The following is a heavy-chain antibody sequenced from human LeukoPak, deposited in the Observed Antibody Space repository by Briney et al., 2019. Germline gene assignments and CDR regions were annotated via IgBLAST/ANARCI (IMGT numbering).Heavy chain of an antibody. D-gene: IGHD4-17*01. CDR1: GYSFTSYW. J-gene: IGHJ4*02. Sequence: LGESLKISCKGSGYSFTSYWISWVRQMPGKGLEWMGRIDPSDSYTNYSPSFQGHATISADKSISTAYLQWSSLKASDTAMYYCARRTDYGDFLDYWGQGTLVTVSS. CDR2: IDPSDSYT. V-gene: IGHV5-10-1*01. CDR3: ARRTDYGDFLDY.